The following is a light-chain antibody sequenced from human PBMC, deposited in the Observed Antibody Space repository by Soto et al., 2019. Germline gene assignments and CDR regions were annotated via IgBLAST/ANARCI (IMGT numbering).Light chain of an antibody. CDR3: SSYAISNTLV. Sequence: QSALTQPASVSGSPGQSITISCTGTSSDVGGYNYVSWYQQHPGKAPKLMIYEVSNRPSGVSNRFSGSKSGNTASLTISGLQAADEADYYCSSYAISNTLVFGGGTKLTAL. V-gene: IGLV2-14*01. J-gene: IGLJ2*01. CDR1: SSDVGGYNY. CDR2: EVS.